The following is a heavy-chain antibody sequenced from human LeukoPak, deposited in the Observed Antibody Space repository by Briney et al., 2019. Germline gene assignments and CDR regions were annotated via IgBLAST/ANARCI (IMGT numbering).Heavy chain of an antibody. J-gene: IGHJ5*02. Sequence: SETLSLTCAVYGGSFSGYYWSWIRQPAGKGLEWIGRIYTSGSTNYNPSLKSRVTMSVDTSKNQFSLKLSSVTAADTAVYYCARDVAANWFDPWGQGTLVTVSS. CDR3: ARDVAANWFDP. CDR2: IYTSGST. D-gene: IGHD6-19*01. V-gene: IGHV4-59*10. CDR1: GGSFSGYY.